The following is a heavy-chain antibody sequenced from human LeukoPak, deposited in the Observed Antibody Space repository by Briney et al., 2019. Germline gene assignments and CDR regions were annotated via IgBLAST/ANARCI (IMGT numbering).Heavy chain of an antibody. CDR2: IIPIFGTA. CDR3: ARLYSGSPSN. J-gene: IGHJ4*02. Sequence: SVKVSCKASGGTFSSYAISWVRQAPGQGLEWMGGIIPIFGTANYAQKFQGRVTITTDESTSTAYMELRSLRSDDTAVYYCARLYSGSPSNWGQGTLVTVSS. CDR1: GGTFSSYA. V-gene: IGHV1-69*05. D-gene: IGHD1-26*01.